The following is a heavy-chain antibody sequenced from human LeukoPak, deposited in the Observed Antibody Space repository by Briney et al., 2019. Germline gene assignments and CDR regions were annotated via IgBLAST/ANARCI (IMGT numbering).Heavy chain of an antibody. CDR1: GGSFSGYY. D-gene: IGHD6-19*01. Sequence: SETLSLTCAVYGGSFSGYYWSWIRQPPGKGLEWIGEINHSGSTNYNPSLKSRATISVDTSKNQFSLKLTSVTAADTAVYYCARVRESSGWDYFDYWGQGAQVTVSS. J-gene: IGHJ4*02. CDR3: ARVRESSGWDYFDY. V-gene: IGHV4-34*01. CDR2: INHSGST.